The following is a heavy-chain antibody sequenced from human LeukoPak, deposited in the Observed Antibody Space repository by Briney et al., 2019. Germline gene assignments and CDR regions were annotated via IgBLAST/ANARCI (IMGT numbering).Heavy chain of an antibody. CDR1: GYSFTNYL. V-gene: IGHV5-51*01. Sequence: GESLKISCKGSGYSFTNYLIGWVRQMPGKGLEWMVIIYPGDSDTRYSPSFQGQVTISADKSISTAYLQWSSLKASDAAMYYCARQACSENFDYWGQGTLVTVSS. CDR2: IYPGDSDT. J-gene: IGHJ4*02. D-gene: IGHD6-19*01. CDR3: ARQACSENFDY.